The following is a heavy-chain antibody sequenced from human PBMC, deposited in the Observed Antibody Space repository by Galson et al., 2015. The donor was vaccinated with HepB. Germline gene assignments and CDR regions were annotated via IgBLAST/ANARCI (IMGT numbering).Heavy chain of an antibody. CDR1: GFTFSSYG. D-gene: IGHD6-19*01. CDR2: ISYDGSNK. V-gene: IGHV3-30*18. Sequence: SLRLSCAASGFTFSSYGMHWVRQAPGKGLEWVAVISYDGSNKYYADSVKGRFTTSRDNSKNTLYLQMNGLRAEDTAVYYCAKDKQWLSYYYYGIDVWGQGTTVTVSS. CDR3: AKDKQWLSYYYYGIDV. J-gene: IGHJ6*02.